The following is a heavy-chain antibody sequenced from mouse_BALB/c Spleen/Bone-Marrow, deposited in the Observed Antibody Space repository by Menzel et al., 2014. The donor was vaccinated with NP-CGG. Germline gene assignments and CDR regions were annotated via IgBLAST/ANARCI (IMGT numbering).Heavy chain of an antibody. CDR2: INPSSGYT. CDR3: AREVYGSWFAY. Sequence: QVQLQQSGAELARPGASVKMSCKTSGYTFDYYTVQWVKQWPGQGLEWIGYINPSSGYTNYNQKFKDKATLTADKSSSTAYMQLSSLTSEDSAVYYCAREVYGSWFAYWGQGTLVTVSA. D-gene: IGHD2-2*01. CDR1: GYTFDYYT. J-gene: IGHJ3*01. V-gene: IGHV1-4*01.